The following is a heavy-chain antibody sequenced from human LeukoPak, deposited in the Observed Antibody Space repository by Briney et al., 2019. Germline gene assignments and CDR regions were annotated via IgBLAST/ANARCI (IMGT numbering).Heavy chain of an antibody. Sequence: GGSLRLSCAASGFTFSNAWMNWVRQAPGKGLEWVSAISGSGASTYYADSVKGRFTISRDDSRNTLYLQMNSLRGDDTAVYYCAKDVGKWESLHFFDYWGQGTLVTVSS. D-gene: IGHD1-26*01. V-gene: IGHV3-23*01. CDR2: ISGSGAST. CDR1: GFTFSNAW. J-gene: IGHJ4*02. CDR3: AKDVGKWESLHFFDY.